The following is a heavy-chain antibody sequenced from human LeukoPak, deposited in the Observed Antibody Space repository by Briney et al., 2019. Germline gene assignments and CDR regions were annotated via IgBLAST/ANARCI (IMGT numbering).Heavy chain of an antibody. Sequence: SETLSLTCTVSGGSISSYYWSWIRQPAGKGLEWIGRIYTSGSTNYNPSLKSRVTMSVDTSKNQFSLKLSSVTAADTAVYYCAKLAYCGGDCYFYYFDYWGQGTLVTVSS. V-gene: IGHV4-4*07. CDR1: GGSISSYY. CDR3: AKLAYCGGDCYFYYFDY. CDR2: IYTSGST. J-gene: IGHJ4*02. D-gene: IGHD2-21*02.